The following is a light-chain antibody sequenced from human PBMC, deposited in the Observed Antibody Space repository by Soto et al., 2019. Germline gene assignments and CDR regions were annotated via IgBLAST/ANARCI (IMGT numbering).Light chain of an antibody. V-gene: IGKV3-20*01. CDR1: QSVSSSY. CDR3: QQYGSSPLT. Sequence: EIVLTQSPGTLSLSPGERATLSCRASQSVSSSYLAWYQQKPGQAPRLRLYGASSRATGIPDRFSGSGSGTDFTLPISRLEPEDFAVYYCQQYGSSPLTFGGGTKVEIK. CDR2: GAS. J-gene: IGKJ4*01.